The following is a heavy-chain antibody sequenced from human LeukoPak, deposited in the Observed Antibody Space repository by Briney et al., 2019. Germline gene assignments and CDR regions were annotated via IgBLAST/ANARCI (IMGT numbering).Heavy chain of an antibody. CDR1: GYTFSDYY. J-gene: IGHJ4*02. D-gene: IGHD3-16*02. V-gene: IGHV1-69-2*01. CDR3: ARNGGGYTYRSQDPHIYY. Sequence: ASVKISCKVSGYTFSDYYMHWVQQAPGKGLEWMGLVDPENGETIYSQNFQGRVTITADTSTDTVYMELNSLKSEDTALYYCARNGGGYTYRSQDPHIYYWGQGSLVTVSS. CDR2: VDPENGET.